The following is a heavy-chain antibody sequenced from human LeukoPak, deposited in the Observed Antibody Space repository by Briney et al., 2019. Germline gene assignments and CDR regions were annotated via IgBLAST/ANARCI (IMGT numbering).Heavy chain of an antibody. CDR3: ARAYIVVVPTDAFDI. CDR1: GFTFSSYS. J-gene: IGHJ3*02. Sequence: GGSLRLSCAASGFTFSSYSMNWVSQAPGKGLEWVTSISSSSSYIYYADSVKGRFTISRDNAKNSLYLQMNSLRAEDTAVYYCARAYIVVVPTDAFDIWGQGTMVTISS. V-gene: IGHV3-21*01. CDR2: ISSSSSYI. D-gene: IGHD2-15*01.